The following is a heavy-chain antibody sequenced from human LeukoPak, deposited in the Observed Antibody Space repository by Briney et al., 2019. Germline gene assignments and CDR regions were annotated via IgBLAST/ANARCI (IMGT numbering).Heavy chain of an antibody. D-gene: IGHD3-3*01. CDR2: ISSSGSTI. V-gene: IGHV3-11*01. CDR3: ARCWSRPYYYGMDV. J-gene: IGHJ6*02. Sequence: GGSLRLSCAASRLTFSEYYMSWIRQAPGKGLEWVSYISSSGSTIFYADSVKGRFTISRDNAKNSLYLQMNSLRAEDTAVYYCARCWSRPYYYGMDVWGQGTTVTVSS. CDR1: RLTFSEYY.